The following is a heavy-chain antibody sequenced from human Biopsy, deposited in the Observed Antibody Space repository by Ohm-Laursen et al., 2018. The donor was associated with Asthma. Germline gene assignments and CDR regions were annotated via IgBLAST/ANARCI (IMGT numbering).Heavy chain of an antibody. CDR3: ARTHERWTSIQDDALDI. J-gene: IGHJ3*02. V-gene: IGHV3-30*03. CDR1: GFTFSIYD. Sequence: SCAAFGFTFSIYDIHWVRQAPGKGLEWVAVISYDGGNKFYGDSVKGRFTLSRDNSRNTLYLQMNSLRVEDTAIYYCARTHERWTSIQDDALDIWGQGTMVIVSS. D-gene: IGHD4-23*01. CDR2: ISYDGGNK.